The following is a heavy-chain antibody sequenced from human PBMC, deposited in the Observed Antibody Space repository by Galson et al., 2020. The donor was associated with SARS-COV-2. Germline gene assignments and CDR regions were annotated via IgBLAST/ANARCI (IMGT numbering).Heavy chain of an antibody. CDR3: ARQVGAPDYYYYGMDV. CDR2: ISWNSGGI. D-gene: IGHD1-26*01. Sequence: GGSLRLSCAASGFTFDDYAMHWVRQAPGKGLEWVSGISWNSGGIGYADSVKGRFTISRDNAKNSLYLQMNSLRAEDTALYYCARQVGAPDYYYYGMDVWGQGTTVTVSS. J-gene: IGHJ6*02. CDR1: GFTFDDYA. V-gene: IGHV3-9*01.